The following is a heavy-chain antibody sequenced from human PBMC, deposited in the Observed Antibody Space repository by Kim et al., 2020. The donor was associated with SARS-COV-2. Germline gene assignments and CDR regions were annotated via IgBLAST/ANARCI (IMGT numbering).Heavy chain of an antibody. J-gene: IGHJ4*02. CDR2: T. CDR3: VRGGGAAYCSC. D-gene: IGHD2-15*01. Sequence: TRYADSRNGRFTITRDNAKNTLYLQMNSLRAEDTAVYYCVRGGGAAYCSCWGQGTLVTVSS. V-gene: IGHV3-74*01.